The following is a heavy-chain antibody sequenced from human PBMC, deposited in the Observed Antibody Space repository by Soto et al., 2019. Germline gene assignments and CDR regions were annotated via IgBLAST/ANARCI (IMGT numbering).Heavy chain of an antibody. D-gene: IGHD6-6*01. CDR2: ISAYNGNT. J-gene: IGHJ6*02. Sequence: QVQLVQSGAEVKKPGASVKVSCKASGYTFSSYGFSWVRQAPGQGLEWMGWISAYNGNTNYATKFQGRVTMTTDTSTSTAYMELRSLRSDDTAVYYCARGGTARPYYYYGMDVWGQGTTVTVSS. CDR1: GYTFSSYG. CDR3: ARGGTARPYYYYGMDV. V-gene: IGHV1-18*04.